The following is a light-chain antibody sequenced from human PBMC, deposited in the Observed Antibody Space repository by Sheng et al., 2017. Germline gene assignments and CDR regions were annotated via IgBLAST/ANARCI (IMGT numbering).Light chain of an antibody. CDR1: QSVYTN. J-gene: IGKJ3*01. CDR2: DAS. V-gene: IGKV3D-15*01. Sequence: EIVMTQSPSTLSMSPGERATLSCRASQSVYTNLAWYQQRPGQAPRLLIYDASNRATGIPARFSGSGSGTDFTLTISSLEPEDFAVYYCHQYSRSPETFGPGTKVDIK. CDR3: HQYSRSPET.